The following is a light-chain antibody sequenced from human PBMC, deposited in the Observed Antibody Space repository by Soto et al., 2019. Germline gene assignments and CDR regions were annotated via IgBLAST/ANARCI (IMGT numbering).Light chain of an antibody. V-gene: IGLV2-14*01. CDR3: SSYTTSTLV. CDR2: EVS. Sequence: QSVLTQPASVSGSPGQSITISCTGTSSDVGGYNYVSWYQQHPAKAPKLMIYEVSNRPSGVSNRFSGSKSDNTASLTISGLQAEDEADYYCSSYTTSTLVFGGGTKLTVL. J-gene: IGLJ3*02. CDR1: SSDVGGYNY.